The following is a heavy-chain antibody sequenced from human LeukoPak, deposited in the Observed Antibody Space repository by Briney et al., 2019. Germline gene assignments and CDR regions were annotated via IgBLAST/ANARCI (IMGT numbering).Heavy chain of an antibody. D-gene: IGHD3-10*01. CDR3: ARENYYASGSIDY. Sequence: PGGSLRLSCTASGFTFSTYNMNWVRQAPGKGLEWVSYISSSSGIIYYADSVKGRFTISRGNAKNSLYLQMNSLRAEDTAVYYCARENYYASGSIDYWGQGTLVTVSS. J-gene: IGHJ4*02. CDR2: ISSSSGII. V-gene: IGHV3-48*01. CDR1: GFTFSTYN.